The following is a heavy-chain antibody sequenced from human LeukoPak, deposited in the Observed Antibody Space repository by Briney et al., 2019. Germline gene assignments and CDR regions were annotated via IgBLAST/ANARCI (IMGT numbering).Heavy chain of an antibody. CDR3: ARRSSGWPLTDY. D-gene: IGHD6-19*01. CDR2: ISSSGSTI. J-gene: IGHJ4*02. Sequence: TGGSLRLSCAASGFTFSDYYMSWFRQAPGKGLEWVSYISSSGSTIYYADSVKGRFTISRDNAKNSLYLQMNSLRAEDTAVYYCARRSSGWPLTDYWGQGTLVTVSS. V-gene: IGHV3-11*01. CDR1: GFTFSDYY.